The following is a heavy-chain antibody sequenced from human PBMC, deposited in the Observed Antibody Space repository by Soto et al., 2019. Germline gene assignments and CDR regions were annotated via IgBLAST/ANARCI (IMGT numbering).Heavy chain of an antibody. CDR3: ARGTSSSSLFGSLDM. CDR2: ISEYDGDT. CDR1: GYTFGSYG. V-gene: IGHV1-18*01. Sequence: QVQLVQSGAEVKKPGAAVKVSCKASGYTFGSYGINWVRQAPGQGLEWMGWISEYDGDTKYEQKFQGRVTITTDTSTGTAYMDLSSLRSDDTAVYYCARGTSSSSLFGSLDMWGQGTMVTVSS. D-gene: IGHD6-6*01. J-gene: IGHJ3*02.